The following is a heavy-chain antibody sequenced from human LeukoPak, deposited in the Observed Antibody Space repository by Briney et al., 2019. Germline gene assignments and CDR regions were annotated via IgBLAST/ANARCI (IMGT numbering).Heavy chain of an antibody. CDR1: GGSISSSSYY. D-gene: IGHD2-15*01. CDR2: IYHSGST. CDR3: AKGVA. Sequence: SETLSLTCTVSGGSISSSSYYWGWIRQPPGKGLEWIGSIYHSGSTYYNSSLKSRVTISVDTSKNQFSLKLSSLTAADTAVYYCAKGVAWGQGTLVTVSS. V-gene: IGHV4-39*07. J-gene: IGHJ5*02.